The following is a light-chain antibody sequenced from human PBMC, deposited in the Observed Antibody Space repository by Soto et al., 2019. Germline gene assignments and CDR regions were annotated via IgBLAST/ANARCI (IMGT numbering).Light chain of an antibody. Sequence: EIVLTQSPATLSLSPGERATLSCRASRSVSDYLAWYQQKPGQSPRLIVYGASNRATGIPARFSGSGSGTEFTLTISSLQPDDFATYYCLQYNSYWTFGQGTKVDIK. J-gene: IGKJ1*01. CDR2: GAS. CDR1: RSVSDY. CDR3: LQYNSYWT. V-gene: IGKV3-11*01.